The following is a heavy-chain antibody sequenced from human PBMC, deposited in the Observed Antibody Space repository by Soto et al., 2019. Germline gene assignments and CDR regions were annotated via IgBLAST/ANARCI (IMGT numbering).Heavy chain of an antibody. J-gene: IGHJ4*02. D-gene: IGHD3-22*01. CDR3: ATPSHYDNGGYSLPFES. CDR1: GGKLSSDA. CDR2: IIPIFETP. Sequence: SVKVCCKASGGKLSSDAISWVRQAPVQGLEWIGGIIPIFETPKYAPKFLRRVTIIADESTTTAYMELTSLRSADTAVYYCATPSHYDNGGYSLPFESRCPGTLVTV. V-gene: IGHV1-69*13.